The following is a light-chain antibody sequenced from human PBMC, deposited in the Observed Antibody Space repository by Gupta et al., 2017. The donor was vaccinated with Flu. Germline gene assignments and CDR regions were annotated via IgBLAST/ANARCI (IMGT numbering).Light chain of an antibody. CDR3: GSLAGSNTYV. J-gene: IGLJ1*01. CDR2: EVT. CDR1: SSDVGGHNY. V-gene: IGLV2-8*01. Sequence: QSALTQPPSASGSPGQSVTISCTGTSSDVGGHNYVSWYQHHPHKDHTVIIYEVTRRPSGVPDRFSGSKSGNTASLTVSGLQDEKEAIYYCGSLAGSNTYVFGTGTKVTV.